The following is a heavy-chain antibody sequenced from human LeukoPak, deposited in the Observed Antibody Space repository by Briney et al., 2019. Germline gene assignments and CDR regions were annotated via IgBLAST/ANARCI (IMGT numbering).Heavy chain of an antibody. CDR3: AKSVLYYYYDSSGLGGYFDY. CDR2: ISGSGGST. Sequence: GGSLRLSCAASGFTFSSYGMSWVRQAPGKGLEGVSAISGSGGSTYYADSVKGRFTISRDNSKNTLYLQMNSLRAEDTAVYYCAKSVLYYYYDSSGLGGYFDYWGQGTLVTVSS. D-gene: IGHD3-22*01. V-gene: IGHV3-23*01. CDR1: GFTFSSYG. J-gene: IGHJ4*02.